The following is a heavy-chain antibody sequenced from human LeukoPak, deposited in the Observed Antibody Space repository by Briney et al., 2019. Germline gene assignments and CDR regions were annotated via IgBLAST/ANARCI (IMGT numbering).Heavy chain of an antibody. J-gene: IGHJ5*02. CDR2: INHSGST. V-gene: IGHV4-34*01. CDR3: ARLEPTPHMGDWFDP. CDR1: GGSFSGYY. D-gene: IGHD1-26*01. Sequence: SETLSLTWAVYGGSFSGYYWSWIRQPPGKGLEWIGEINHSGSTNYNPSLKSRVTISVDTSKNQFSLKLSSVTAADTAVYYCARLEPTPHMGDWFDPWGQGTLVTVSS.